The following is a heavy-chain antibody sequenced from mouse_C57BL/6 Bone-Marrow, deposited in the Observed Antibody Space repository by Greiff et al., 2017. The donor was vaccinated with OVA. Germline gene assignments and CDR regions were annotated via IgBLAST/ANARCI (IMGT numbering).Heavy chain of an antibody. J-gene: IGHJ1*03. CDR3: ARKEPGYWYFDV. Sequence: VQLQQPGAELVMPGASVKLSCKASGYTFTSYWMHWVKQRPGQGLEWIGEIDPSDSYTNYNQKFKGKSTLTVDKSSSTAYMQLSSLTSEDSAVYYCARKEPGYWYFDVCGTGTTVTVSS. CDR1: GYTFTSYW. CDR2: IDPSDSYT. V-gene: IGHV1-69*01.